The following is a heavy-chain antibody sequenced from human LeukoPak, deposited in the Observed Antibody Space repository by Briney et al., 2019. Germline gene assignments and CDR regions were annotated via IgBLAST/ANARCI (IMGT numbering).Heavy chain of an antibody. V-gene: IGHV4-4*07. CDR2: IYTSGST. Sequence: WETLSLTCTVSGGSISSYYWSWIRQPAGKGLEWIGRIYTSGSTNYNPSLKSRVTMSVDTSKNQFSLKLSSVTAADTAVYYCAGGLLWFGESGRAYWFDPWGQGTLVTVSS. CDR3: AGGLLWFGESGRAYWFDP. CDR1: GGSISSYY. D-gene: IGHD3-10*01. J-gene: IGHJ5*02.